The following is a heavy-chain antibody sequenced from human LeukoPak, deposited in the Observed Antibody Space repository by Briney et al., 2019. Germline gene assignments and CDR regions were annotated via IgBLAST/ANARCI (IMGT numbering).Heavy chain of an antibody. J-gene: IGHJ6*03. CDR1: GFTFSSYG. V-gene: IGHV3-30*02. Sequence: HPGGSLRLSCAASGFTFSSYGMHWVRQAPGKGLEWVAFIRYDGSNKYYADFVKGRFTISRDNAKNSLYLQMNSLRAEDTALYHCARLESIAAAGTVYYYYYMDVWGKGTTVTVSS. CDR3: ARLESIAAAGTVYYYYYMDV. CDR2: IRYDGSNK. D-gene: IGHD6-13*01.